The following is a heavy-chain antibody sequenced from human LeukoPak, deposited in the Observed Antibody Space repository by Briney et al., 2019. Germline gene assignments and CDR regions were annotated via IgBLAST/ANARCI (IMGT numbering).Heavy chain of an antibody. CDR1: GFTLSTYA. V-gene: IGHV3-23*01. J-gene: IGHJ4*02. CDR2: ISGSGDST. D-gene: IGHD6-19*01. CDR3: AKDLGSSGWYIDY. Sequence: PGGSLRLSCAASGFTLSTYAMSWVRQAPGKGLEWVSAISGSGDSTYSAESVKGRFTISRDNSKNTLYLQMNSLRAEDTAVYYCAKDLGSSGWYIDYWGQGTLVTVSS.